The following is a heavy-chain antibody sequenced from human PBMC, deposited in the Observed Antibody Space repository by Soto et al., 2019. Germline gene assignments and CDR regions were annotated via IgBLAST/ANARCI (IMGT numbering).Heavy chain of an antibody. CDR2: ISYDGSNQ. Sequence: QVQLVESGGGVVQPGRSLRLSCAASGFTFSSYGMHWVRQAPGKGLEWVAAISYDGSNQYYADSVKGRFTISRDNSMDTLYLQMNSLRDEDTAVYSCAKVVITSWGMDVWGQGTTVTVSS. V-gene: IGHV3-30*18. D-gene: IGHD2-21*01. CDR3: AKVVITSWGMDV. CDR1: GFTFSSYG. J-gene: IGHJ6*02.